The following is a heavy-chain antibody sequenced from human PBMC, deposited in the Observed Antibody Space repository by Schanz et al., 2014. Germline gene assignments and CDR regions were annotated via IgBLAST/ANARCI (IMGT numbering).Heavy chain of an antibody. J-gene: IGHJ4*02. CDR2: ISTTGSTI. V-gene: IGHV3-48*01. CDR3: ARDNRYYLFDY. D-gene: IGHD3-16*02. Sequence: EVQLVESGGGLVKPGGSLRLSCAASGFSFSSYSLNWVRQAPGKGLEWVSYISTTGSTIYYADSVRGRFTISRDNAKNSLYLQMNSLRAEDTAVYFCARDNRYYLFDYWGQGALVTVSS. CDR1: GFSFSSYS.